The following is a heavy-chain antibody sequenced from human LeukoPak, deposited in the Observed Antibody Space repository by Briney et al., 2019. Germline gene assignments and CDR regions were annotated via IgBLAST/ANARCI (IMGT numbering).Heavy chain of an antibody. CDR3: ARLSVTGGYIYGYFDY. J-gene: IGHJ4*02. CDR1: GGSITGYY. Sequence: KPSETLSLTCTVSGGSITGYYWSWVRQPPGKGLEWIARIYHGGGTNNSPSLKSRVTISVDTSTTQFSLKLSSVTAADTAEYYCARLSVTGGYIYGYFDYWGQGTVVTVSS. D-gene: IGHD5-18*01. V-gene: IGHV4-59*08. CDR2: IYHGGGT.